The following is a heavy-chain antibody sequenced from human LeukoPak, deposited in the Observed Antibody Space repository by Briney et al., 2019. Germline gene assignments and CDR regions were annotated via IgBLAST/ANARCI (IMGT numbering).Heavy chain of an antibody. CDR2: ISGVGDET. J-gene: IGHJ4*02. Sequence: GGSLRLSCAASGFTFSRYAMTWVRQTPGKGLEWVSTISGVGDETYFADSVKGRFSVSRDNSKNTVSVQMDRLSAEDTAVYYCAKGFGDTTFGVVTANDYWGQGILVTVSS. D-gene: IGHD3-3*01. V-gene: IGHV3-23*01. CDR3: AKGFGDTTFGVVTANDY. CDR1: GFTFSRYA.